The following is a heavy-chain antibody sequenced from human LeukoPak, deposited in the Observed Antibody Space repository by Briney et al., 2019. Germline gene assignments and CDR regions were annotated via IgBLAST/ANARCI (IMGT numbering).Heavy chain of an antibody. Sequence: SETLSLTCAVYSGSFSGYYWSWIRQPPGKGLEWIGEINHSGSTNYNPSLKSRVTISVDTSKNQFSLKLSSVTAADTAVYYCARGRASHYYGSGSSNLDYWGQGTLVTVSS. D-gene: IGHD3-10*01. CDR2: INHSGST. CDR1: SGSFSGYY. CDR3: ARGRASHYYGSGSSNLDY. J-gene: IGHJ4*02. V-gene: IGHV4-34*01.